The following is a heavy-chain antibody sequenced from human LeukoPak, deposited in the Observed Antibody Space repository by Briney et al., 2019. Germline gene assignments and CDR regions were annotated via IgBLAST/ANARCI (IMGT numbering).Heavy chain of an antibody. J-gene: IGHJ6*03. CDR1: GGSISSYY. CDR2: IYTSGST. Sequence: SETLSLTCTVSGGSISSYYCSWIRQPAGKGLEWIGHIYTSGSTNYNPSLKRRVTMSVDTSKNQFSLKLSSVTAADTAVFYCARERRYYMDVWGKGTTVTVSS. CDR3: ARERRYYMDV. V-gene: IGHV4-4*07.